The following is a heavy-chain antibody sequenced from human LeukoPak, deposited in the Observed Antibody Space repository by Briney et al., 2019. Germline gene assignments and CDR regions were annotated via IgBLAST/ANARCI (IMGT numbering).Heavy chain of an antibody. CDR1: GFTFSSYA. CDR3: ARDVGRNWFDP. Sequence: GRSLRLSCAASGFTFSSYAMHWVRQAPGKGLEWVAVISYDGSNKYYADSVKGRFTISRDNSKNTLYLQMNSLRAEDTAVYYCARDVGRNWFDPWGQGTLVTVSS. CDR2: ISYDGSNK. J-gene: IGHJ5*02. V-gene: IGHV3-30*04.